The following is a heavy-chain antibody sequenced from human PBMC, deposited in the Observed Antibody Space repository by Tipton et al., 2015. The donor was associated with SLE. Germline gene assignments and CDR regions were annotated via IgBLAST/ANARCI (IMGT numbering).Heavy chain of an antibody. Sequence: LRLSCTVSGGSIRSSSYYWAWIRQPPGKGLEWIGSIYYSGSTSYNPSLKSRVTISVDTSKNQFSLKLSSVTAVDTAVYYCARGTGAPDYWGQGTLVTVSS. V-gene: IGHV4-39*01. CDR1: GGSIRSSSYY. J-gene: IGHJ4*02. D-gene: IGHD1-26*01. CDR2: IYYSGST. CDR3: ARGTGAPDY.